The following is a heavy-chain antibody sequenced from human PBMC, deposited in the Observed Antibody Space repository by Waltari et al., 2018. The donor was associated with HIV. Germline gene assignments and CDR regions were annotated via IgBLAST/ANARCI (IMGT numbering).Heavy chain of an antibody. CDR1: GYSISSGYY. CDR3: ARDNYDSSGYYSNWFDP. Sequence: QVQLQESGPGLVKPSETLSLTCAVSGYSISSGYYWGWIRQPPGKGLEWIGSNYHSGSTYYNPSLKSRVTISVDTSKNQFSLKLSSVTAADTAVYYCARDNYDSSGYYSNWFDPWGQGTLVTVSS. D-gene: IGHD3-22*01. V-gene: IGHV4-38-2*02. CDR2: NYHSGST. J-gene: IGHJ5*02.